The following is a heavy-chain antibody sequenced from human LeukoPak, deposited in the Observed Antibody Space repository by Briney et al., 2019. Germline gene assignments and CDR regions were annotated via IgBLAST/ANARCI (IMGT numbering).Heavy chain of an antibody. CDR2: IYHSGST. J-gene: IGHJ5*02. Sequence: SETLSLTCTVSGGSISSGGYYWSWIRQPPGKGLEWIGYIYHSGSTYYNPSLKSRVTLSVDTSKNQFSLKLSSVTAADTAVYYCARSGRGLATRFDPWSQGILVTVSS. CDR3: ARSGRGLATRFDP. V-gene: IGHV4-30-2*02. CDR1: GGSISSGGYY. D-gene: IGHD1-26*01.